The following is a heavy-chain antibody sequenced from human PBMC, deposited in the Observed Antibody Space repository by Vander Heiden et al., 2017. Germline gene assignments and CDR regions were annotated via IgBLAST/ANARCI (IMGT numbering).Heavy chain of an antibody. CDR2: INHSGST. CDR3: ARDGNGYAFDI. Sequence: HVQLQQWGAGLLKPSETLSLTCPVYGGSFSGYYWSRIRQPPGRGLEWIGEINHSGSTNYNPSLKSRVTISVDTSKNQFTLKLSSVTAADTAVYYCARDGNGYAFDIWGQGTMVTVSS. V-gene: IGHV4-34*01. CDR1: GGSFSGYY. J-gene: IGHJ3*02. D-gene: IGHD2-15*01.